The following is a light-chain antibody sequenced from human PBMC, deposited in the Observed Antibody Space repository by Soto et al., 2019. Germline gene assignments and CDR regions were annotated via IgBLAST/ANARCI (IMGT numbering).Light chain of an antibody. CDR2: YMS. V-gene: IGKV3-11*01. CDR1: QYVGSR. Sequence: EIVLTQSPATLSSSPGETATLSCRASQYVGSRLAWYQHKPGQAPRLLIYYMSKRATGIPARFSGSGSGTDFTLTISSLAHDDFAIYYCHQSQSWPRTFGPGTKVDIK. J-gene: IGKJ1*01. CDR3: HQSQSWPRT.